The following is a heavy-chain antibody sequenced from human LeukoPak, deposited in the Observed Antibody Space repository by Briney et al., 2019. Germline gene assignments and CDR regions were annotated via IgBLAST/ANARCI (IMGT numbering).Heavy chain of an antibody. CDR1: GYSFTDYY. D-gene: IGHD2-21*01. CDR3: ARADRLHGGPYLIGP. Sequence: ASVKVSCKTSGYSFTDYYMHWVRQAPAQGLEWMGWINPNSGGTSAAQKFQGRVTMTRDTSITTVYMEVSWLTSDDTPIYYCARADRLHGGPYLIGPWGQGTLVTVSS. V-gene: IGHV1-2*02. J-gene: IGHJ5*02. CDR2: INPNSGGT.